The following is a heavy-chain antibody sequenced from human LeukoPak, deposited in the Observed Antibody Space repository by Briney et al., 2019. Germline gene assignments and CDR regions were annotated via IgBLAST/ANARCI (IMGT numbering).Heavy chain of an antibody. D-gene: IGHD5-24*01. CDR1: GFTFSRHW. CDR3: VRDPLAGDGFNSLDY. V-gene: IGHV3-7*01. Sequence: GGSLRLSCTASGFTFSRHWISWVRQTPGKGLEWVANIKEDGSEQYYVDSVKGRFTMSRDNAKSSLYLQMNSLRAEDTAVYYCVRDPLAGDGFNSLDYWGQGTLVTVSS. J-gene: IGHJ4*02. CDR2: IKEDGSEQ.